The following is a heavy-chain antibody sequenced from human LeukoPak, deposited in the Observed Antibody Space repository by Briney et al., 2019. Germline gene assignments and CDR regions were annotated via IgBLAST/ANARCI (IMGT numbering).Heavy chain of an antibody. J-gene: IGHJ4*02. D-gene: IGHD3-16*02. V-gene: IGHV1-8*03. Sequence: ASVKVSCKASGYTFTTYDINWVRQATGQGLEWMGWMNPYSGNTGYAQKFQGRVSITKNTSISTAYMELSSLRSEDTAVYYCARGDVWGTYRSHYFDYWGQGTLVTVS. CDR2: MNPYSGNT. CDR3: ARGDVWGTYRSHYFDY. CDR1: GYTFTTYD.